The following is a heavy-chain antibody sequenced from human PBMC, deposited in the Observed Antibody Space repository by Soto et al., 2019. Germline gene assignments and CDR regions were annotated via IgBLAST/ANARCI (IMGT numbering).Heavy chain of an antibody. D-gene: IGHD4-17*01. CDR3: ARGDEYGDYPAPFDY. CDR1: GYTFTSYA. J-gene: IGHJ4*02. CDR2: INAGNGNT. V-gene: IGHV1-3*01. Sequence: QVQLVQSGAEVKKPGASVKVSCKASGYTFTSYAMHWVRQAPGQRLEWMGWINAGNGNTKYSQKFQGRVTITRDTSASTAYMELGSLRSEDTAVYYCARGDEYGDYPAPFDYWGQGTLVTVSS.